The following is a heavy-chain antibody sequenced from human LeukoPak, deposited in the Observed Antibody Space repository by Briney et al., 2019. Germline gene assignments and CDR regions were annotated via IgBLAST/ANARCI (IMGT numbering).Heavy chain of an antibody. Sequence: ASVKVSCKASGYTFTSYYMHWVRQAPGQGLEWMGIINPSGGSTSYAQKFQGRVTMTRDTSTSTVYMELSSLRSEDTAVYYCARDPVAGKLSESFDYWGQGTLVTVSS. CDR2: INPSGGST. V-gene: IGHV1-46*01. CDR1: GYTFTSYY. J-gene: IGHJ4*02. CDR3: ARDPVAGKLSESFDY. D-gene: IGHD6-19*01.